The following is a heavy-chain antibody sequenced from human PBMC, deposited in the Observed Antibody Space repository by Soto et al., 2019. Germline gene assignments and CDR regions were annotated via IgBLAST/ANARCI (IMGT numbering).Heavy chain of an antibody. CDR3: TPLALKYNSDWYPLSD. J-gene: IGHJ4*02. V-gene: IGHV3-15*07. D-gene: IGHD6-19*01. Sequence: EVQLVESGGGLVKPGGSLRLSCAGSGFTFSNVWMNWVRQAPGKGLEWVGRIKSETDGGTIDYAAPVKGRFTILRDDSNNTLYLQMNSLKTEDTATYYCTPLALKYNSDWYPLSDWGQGTRVTVSS. CDR1: GFTFSNVW. CDR2: IKSETDGGTI.